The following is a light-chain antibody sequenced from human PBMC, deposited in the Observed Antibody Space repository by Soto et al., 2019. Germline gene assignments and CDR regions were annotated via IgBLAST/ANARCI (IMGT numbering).Light chain of an antibody. CDR2: DAS. CDR1: QSISSW. Sequence: DITMTQSPSTLSASVGDRVTINCRASQSISSWLAWYQQKPGKAPKLLIYDASSLESGVPSRFSGSGSGTEFTLTISSLQPDDFATYYCQQYNSYSAITFGQGTRLEIK. J-gene: IGKJ5*01. CDR3: QQYNSYSAIT. V-gene: IGKV1-5*01.